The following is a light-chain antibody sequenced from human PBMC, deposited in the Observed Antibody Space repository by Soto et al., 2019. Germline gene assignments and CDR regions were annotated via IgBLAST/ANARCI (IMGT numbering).Light chain of an antibody. CDR2: EGT. CDR3: SSYGGRNNFVV. J-gene: IGLJ2*01. CDR1: TTDVGSYNL. V-gene: IGLV2-23*01. Sequence: QSALTQPASVSGSPGQSLTISCTGTTTDVGSYNLVSWYQHHPGKAPKLIIYEGTKRPSGVPDRFSGSKSGNTASLTVSGLQAEDEAIYYCSSYGGRNNFVVFGGGTKLTVL.